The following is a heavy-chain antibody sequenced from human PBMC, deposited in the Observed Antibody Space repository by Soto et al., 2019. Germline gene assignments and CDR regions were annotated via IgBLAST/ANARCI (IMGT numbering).Heavy chain of an antibody. Sequence: EVQLVESGGGLVQPGGSLRLSCAASGFTVSSNYMSWVRQAPGKGLEWVSVLYTGGSTYYADSVKARFTISRDNSENTLYLQMNSLRAEDTAVYYGARGVPNWFDPWGQGTLVTVSS. CDR2: LYTGGST. CDR3: ARGVPNWFDP. V-gene: IGHV3-66*01. J-gene: IGHJ5*02. CDR1: GFTVSSNY.